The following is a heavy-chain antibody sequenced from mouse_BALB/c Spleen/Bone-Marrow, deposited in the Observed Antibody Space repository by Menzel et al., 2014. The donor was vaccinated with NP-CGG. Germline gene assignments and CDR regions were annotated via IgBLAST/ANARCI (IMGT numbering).Heavy chain of an antibody. V-gene: IGHV1-14*01. Sequence: VQLKDSGPELVKPGASVKMSCKASGYTFTSYVMHWVKQKPGQGLDWIGYINPYNDGTKYNEKFKGKATLTSDKSSSTAYMELSSLTSEDSAVYYCARGVYYDYDEGALDYWGQGTSVTVSS. CDR3: ARGVYYDYDEGALDY. J-gene: IGHJ4*01. CDR1: GYTFTSYV. CDR2: INPYNDGT. D-gene: IGHD2-4*01.